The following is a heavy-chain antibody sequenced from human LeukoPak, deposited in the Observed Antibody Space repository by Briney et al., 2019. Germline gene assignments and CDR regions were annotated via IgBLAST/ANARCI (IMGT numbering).Heavy chain of an antibody. CDR1: GFTFSSYA. V-gene: IGHV3-23*01. Sequence: GGSLRLSCAASGFTFSSYAMNWVRQAPGKGLEWVSAISGSGGSTYYADSVKGRFTISRDNSKNTLFLQMNSLKTEDTGVYYCTTDLITTTVTRDYWGQGTLVTVSS. D-gene: IGHD4-17*01. J-gene: IGHJ4*02. CDR2: ISGSGGST. CDR3: TTDLITTTVTRDY.